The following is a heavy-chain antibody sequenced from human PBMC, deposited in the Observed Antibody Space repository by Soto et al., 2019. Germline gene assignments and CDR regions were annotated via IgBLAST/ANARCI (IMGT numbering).Heavy chain of an antibody. D-gene: IGHD3-3*01. Sequence: SETLSLTCAVYGGSFSGYYWSWIRQPPGKGLEWIGEINHSGSTNYNPSLKSRVTISVDTSKNQFSLKLSSVTAADTAVYYCATHEYYDFWSGYYPFDYWGQGTLVTVSS. CDR3: ATHEYYDFWSGYYPFDY. CDR2: INHSGST. CDR1: GGSFSGYY. J-gene: IGHJ4*02. V-gene: IGHV4-34*01.